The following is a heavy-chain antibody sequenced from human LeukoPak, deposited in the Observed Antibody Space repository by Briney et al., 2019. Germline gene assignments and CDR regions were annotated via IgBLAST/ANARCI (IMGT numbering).Heavy chain of an antibody. J-gene: IGHJ6*03. CDR3: VRGRTVRGVIKFYYYMDV. Sequence: PSETLSLTCTVSGDSISSYYWSWIRQPPGKGLEWIGYIFYTGSTNYNPSLKSRVTISVDTSKNQFSLKLSSVTAADTAVYYCVRGRTVRGVIKFYYYMDVWGKGTTVTVSS. D-gene: IGHD3-10*01. CDR2: IFYTGST. CDR1: GDSISSYY. V-gene: IGHV4-59*12.